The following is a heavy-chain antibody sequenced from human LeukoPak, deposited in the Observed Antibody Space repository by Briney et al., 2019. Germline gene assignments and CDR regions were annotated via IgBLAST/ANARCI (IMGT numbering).Heavy chain of an antibody. CDR1: GYTFSVYW. CDR3: ARSSGNYFDY. D-gene: IGHD1-26*01. CDR2: INPNSGGT. V-gene: IGHV1-2*02. J-gene: IGHJ4*02. Sequence: GASVKVSCKASGYTFSVYWIHWVRLVPGQGLEWMGWINPNSGGTNFAQKFQGRVTMTRDTSTSTVYMELSSLRSEDTAVYYCARSSGNYFDYWGQGTLVTVSS.